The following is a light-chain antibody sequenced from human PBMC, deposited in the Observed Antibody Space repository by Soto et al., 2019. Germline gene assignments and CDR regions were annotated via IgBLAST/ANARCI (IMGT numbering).Light chain of an antibody. V-gene: IGKV3-11*01. CDR2: DAS. CDR1: QSVSSQ. Sequence: EIVLTQSPATLSLSPGERATLSCRTSQSVSSQLAWYQQKRGQAPRLLIYDASNRATGIPARFSGSGSGTDFTLPINSLEPEDFAVYYCQHRSNWPPYAFGQGTKLEFK. J-gene: IGKJ2*01. CDR3: QHRSNWPPYA.